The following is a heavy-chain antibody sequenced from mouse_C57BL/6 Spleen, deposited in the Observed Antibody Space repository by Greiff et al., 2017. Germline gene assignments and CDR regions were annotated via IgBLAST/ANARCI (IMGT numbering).Heavy chain of an antibody. Sequence: EVQLQQSGPELVKPGASVKISCKASGYTFTDYYMNWVKQSHGKSLEWIGDINPNNGGTSYNQKFKGKATLTVDKSSSTAYMELRSLTSEDSAVYYCALYYGSSAFDYWGQGTTLTVSS. D-gene: IGHD1-1*01. V-gene: IGHV1-26*01. J-gene: IGHJ2*01. CDR2: INPNNGGT. CDR3: ALYYGSSAFDY. CDR1: GYTFTDYY.